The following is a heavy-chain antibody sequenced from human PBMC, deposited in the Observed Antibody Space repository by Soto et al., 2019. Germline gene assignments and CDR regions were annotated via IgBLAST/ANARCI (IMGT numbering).Heavy chain of an antibody. Sequence: QVQLVESGGGVVQPGRSLRLSCAASGFTFSSYAMHWVRQAPGKGLEWVAVISYDGSNKYYADSVKGRFTISRDNSKNTVYLQMNSLRAEDTAVYYCASDCLTRTNYCDSRRGYFDYWGQGTLVTVSS. V-gene: IGHV3-30-3*01. CDR1: GFTFSSYA. D-gene: IGHD3-22*01. CDR2: ISYDGSNK. J-gene: IGHJ4*02. CDR3: ASDCLTRTNYCDSRRGYFDY.